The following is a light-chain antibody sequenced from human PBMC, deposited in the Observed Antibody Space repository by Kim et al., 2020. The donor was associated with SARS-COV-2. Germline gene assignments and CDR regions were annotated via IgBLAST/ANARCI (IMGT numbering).Light chain of an antibody. CDR1: KLGDKY. J-gene: IGLJ1*01. V-gene: IGLV3-1*01. Sequence: SVSPGQTASITCSGDKLGDKYACWYQQKPGQSPVLVFYQDSKRPSVIPERFAGSNSGNTATLTISGTQAMDEADYYCQAWDSSTAVFGTGTKVTVL. CDR3: QAWDSSTAV. CDR2: QDS.